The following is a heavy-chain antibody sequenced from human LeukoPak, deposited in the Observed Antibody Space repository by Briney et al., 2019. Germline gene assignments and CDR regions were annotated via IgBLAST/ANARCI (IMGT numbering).Heavy chain of an antibody. V-gene: IGHV3-23*01. CDR3: AKGGYFNWFDP. CDR1: GFTSSSYA. CDR2: ISGSGGTT. Sequence: GGSLRLSCAASGFTSSSYAMSWVRQAPGKGLEWVSAISGSGGTTYYADSVKGRFTISRDNSKNTLYLQMNSLRAEDTALYYCAKGGYFNWFDPWGQGTLVTVSS. D-gene: IGHD6-13*01. J-gene: IGHJ5*02.